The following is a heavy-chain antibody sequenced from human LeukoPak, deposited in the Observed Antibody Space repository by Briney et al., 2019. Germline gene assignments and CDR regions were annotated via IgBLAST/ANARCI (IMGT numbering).Heavy chain of an antibody. J-gene: IGHJ4*02. CDR1: GGSISSGDYY. V-gene: IGHV4-39*01. D-gene: IGHD6-19*01. CDR2: IFYSGDS. CDR3: ARQGEQWLVPGFDY. Sequence: SETLSLTCTVSGGSISSGDYYWGWIRQPPGKGLEWIGSIFYSGDSYYNPSLKSRVTISVDTSKNQFSLKLSSVTAADTAVYYCARQGEQWLVPGFDYWGQGTLVTVSS.